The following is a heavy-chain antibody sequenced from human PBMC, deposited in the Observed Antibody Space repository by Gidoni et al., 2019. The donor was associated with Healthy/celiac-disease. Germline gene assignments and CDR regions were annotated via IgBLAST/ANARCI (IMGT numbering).Heavy chain of an antibody. CDR1: GFTFSRYS. V-gene: IGHV3-21*01. Sequence: EVQLVESGGGLVTPGGSLRLSCAASGFTFSRYSMNWVRQAPGKGLELVSSISSSSSYIYYADSVKGRFTISRDNAKNSLYLQMNSLRAEDTAVYYCASQYSSSSDYWGQGTLVTVSS. CDR3: ASQYSSSSDY. J-gene: IGHJ4*02. CDR2: ISSSSSYI. D-gene: IGHD6-6*01.